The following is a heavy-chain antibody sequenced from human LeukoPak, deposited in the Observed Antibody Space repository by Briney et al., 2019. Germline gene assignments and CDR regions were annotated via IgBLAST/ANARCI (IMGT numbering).Heavy chain of an antibody. Sequence: ASVKVSCKASGYTFTGYYMHWVRQAPGQGLEWMGWINPNSGGTNYAQKFQGRVTMTRDTSISTAYMELSRLRSDDTAVYYCARGQPYYNILTAYYIWGQGTLVTVSS. CDR2: INPNSGGT. V-gene: IGHV1-2*02. CDR3: ARGQPYYNILTAYYI. D-gene: IGHD3-9*01. CDR1: GYTFTGYY. J-gene: IGHJ4*02.